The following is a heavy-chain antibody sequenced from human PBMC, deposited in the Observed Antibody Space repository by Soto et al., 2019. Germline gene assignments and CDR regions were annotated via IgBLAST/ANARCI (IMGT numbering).Heavy chain of an antibody. Sequence: QVQLVQSGAEVKKPGSSVKVSCKASGGTFSSYAISWVRQAPGQGLAWMGGIIPIFGTANYAQKFQGRVTITADESTSTAYMELSSLRSEDMAVYYCARDGLGKLGMDLGVFDPWGRGTLVTVSS. CDR2: IIPIFGTA. V-gene: IGHV1-69*01. D-gene: IGHD7-27*01. CDR3: ARDGLGKLGMDLGVFDP. J-gene: IGHJ2*01. CDR1: GGTFSSYA.